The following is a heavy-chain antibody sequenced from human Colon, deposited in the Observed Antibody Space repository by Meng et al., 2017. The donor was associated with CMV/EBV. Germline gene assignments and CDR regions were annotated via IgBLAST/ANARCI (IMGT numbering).Heavy chain of an antibody. Sequence: GGSLRLSCAASGFTFRTYAMHWVRQAPGKGLEWVTVIWYDESNKYYADSVKGRFTISRDNAKNTLYLQMNSLRAEDTAVYYCARRVGYQLPLDYWGQGTLVIVSS. D-gene: IGHD2-2*01. CDR1: GFTFRTYA. V-gene: IGHV3-33*01. CDR2: IWYDESNK. J-gene: IGHJ4*02. CDR3: ARRVGYQLPLDY.